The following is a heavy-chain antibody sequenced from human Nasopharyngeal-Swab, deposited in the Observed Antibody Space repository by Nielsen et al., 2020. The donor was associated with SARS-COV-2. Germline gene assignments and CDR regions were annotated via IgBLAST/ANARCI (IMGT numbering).Heavy chain of an antibody. CDR1: GFTFSSYW. CDR2: IKSDGSST. Sequence: GGSLRLSCAASGFTFSSYWMHWVRQVPGKGLVWVARIKSDGSSTSYADSVKGRFTISRDNAKNTLYLQMNSLRAEDTAVHYCARAYYFDSWGQGTLVTVSS. CDR3: ARAYYFDS. J-gene: IGHJ4*02. V-gene: IGHV3-74*01.